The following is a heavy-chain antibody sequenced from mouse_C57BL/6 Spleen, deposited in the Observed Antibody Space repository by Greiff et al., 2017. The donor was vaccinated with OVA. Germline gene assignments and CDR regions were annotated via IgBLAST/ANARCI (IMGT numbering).Heavy chain of an antibody. CDR1: GYTFTSYW. CDR3: ARGDYDGYYVYAMDY. V-gene: IGHV1-50*01. CDR2: IDPSDSYT. Sequence: QVQLQQPGAELVKPGASVKLSCKASGYTFTSYWMQWVKQRPGQGPEWIGEIDPSDSYTNYNQKFKGKATLTVDTSSSTAYMQLSSLTSEDSAVYYCARGDYDGYYVYAMDYWGQGTSVTVSS. J-gene: IGHJ4*01. D-gene: IGHD2-3*01.